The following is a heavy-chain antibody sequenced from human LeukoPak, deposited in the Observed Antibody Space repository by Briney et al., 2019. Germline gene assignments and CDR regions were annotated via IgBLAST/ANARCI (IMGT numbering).Heavy chain of an antibody. J-gene: IGHJ5*01. CDR2: INANSGTT. Sequence: GGSLRLSCSASGFAFSVYAMSRLRQPPGKGLEWVSTINANSGTTSYAASVRGRFTISRDNSKNTLYLQLNTLRADDTATYYCAKPISGGLAVTADWFHPWGQGTLVVVSS. D-gene: IGHD6-19*01. V-gene: IGHV3-23*01. CDR3: AKPISGGLAVTADWFHP. CDR1: GFAFSVYA.